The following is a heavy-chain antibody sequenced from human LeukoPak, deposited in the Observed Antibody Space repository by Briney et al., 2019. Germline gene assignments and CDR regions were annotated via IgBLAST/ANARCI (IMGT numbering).Heavy chain of an antibody. J-gene: IGHJ5*02. V-gene: IGHV3-48*01. CDR3: ARVPVRDWFDP. CDR2: ISSSSSAI. Sequence: GGSLRLSCAVSGLSFSNAWMSWVRQAPGKGLEWVSYISSSSSAIYYADSVKGRFTISRDNAKNSLYLQMNSLRAEDTAVYYCARVPVRDWFDPWGQGTLVTVSS. CDR1: GLSFSNAW.